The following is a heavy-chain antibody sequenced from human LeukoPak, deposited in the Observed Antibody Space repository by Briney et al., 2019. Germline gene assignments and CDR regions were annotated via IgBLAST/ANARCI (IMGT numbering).Heavy chain of an antibody. D-gene: IGHD3-16*01. J-gene: IGHJ4*02. CDR1: GFTFSSYS. CDR2: ISSTSSAI. Sequence: GGSLRLSCAASGFTFSSYSMNWVRQAPGKGLEWLSYISSTSSAIYYADSLKGRFTISRDNTKNSLYLQMDSLRAEDTAVYYCARVIGSYGDSAYWGQGTLVTVSS. CDR3: ARVIGSYGDSAY. V-gene: IGHV3-48*04.